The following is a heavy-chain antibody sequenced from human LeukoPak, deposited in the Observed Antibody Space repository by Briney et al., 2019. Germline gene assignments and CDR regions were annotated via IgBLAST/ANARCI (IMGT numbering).Heavy chain of an antibody. CDR2: ISSSSSYI. CDR3: ARDGLLWFGELPHDAFDI. D-gene: IGHD3-10*01. J-gene: IGHJ3*02. V-gene: IGHV3-21*01. Sequence: PGGSLRLSCAASGFTFSSYSMNWVRQAPGKGLGWVSSISSSSSYIYYADSVKGRFTISRDNAKNSLYLQMNSLRAEDTAVYYCARDGLLWFGELPHDAFDIWGQGTMITVSS. CDR1: GFTFSSYS.